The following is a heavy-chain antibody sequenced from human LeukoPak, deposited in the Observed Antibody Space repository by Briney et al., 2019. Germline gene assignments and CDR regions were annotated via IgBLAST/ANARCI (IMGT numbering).Heavy chain of an antibody. J-gene: IGHJ5*02. CDR2: IIPIFGIA. CDR3: ARDGVRLLGAVAGNWFDP. CDR1: GGTFSSYA. D-gene: IGHD6-19*01. Sequence: SVKVSCKASGGTFSSYAISWVRQAPGQGPEWMGRIIPIFGIANYAQKFQGRVTITADKSTSTAYMELSSLRSEDTAVYYCARDGVRLLGAVAGNWFDPWGQGTLVTVSS. V-gene: IGHV1-69*04.